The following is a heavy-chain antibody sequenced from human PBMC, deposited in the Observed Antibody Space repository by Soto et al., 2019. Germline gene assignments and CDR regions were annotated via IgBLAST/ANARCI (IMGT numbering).Heavy chain of an antibody. CDR3: AKVSGSWFDP. Sequence: EVQLLESGGGLVQPGGSPRLSCAASGFTFSSYAMSCVRHAPGKGLEWVAAISGSGGSTYYADSVKGRFTISRDHSKNTLYLQMNSLRAEDTGVYFCAKVSGSWFDPWGQGTLVTVSS. V-gene: IGHV3-23*01. CDR2: ISGSGGST. CDR1: GFTFSSYA. J-gene: IGHJ5*02.